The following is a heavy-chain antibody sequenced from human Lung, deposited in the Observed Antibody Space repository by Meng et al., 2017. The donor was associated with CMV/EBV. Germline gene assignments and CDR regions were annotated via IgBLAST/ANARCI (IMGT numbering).Heavy chain of an antibody. CDR2: LYPADSDT. CDR3: ARGSSGSYWYFDL. Sequence: KVSCKGSGYTFSHEWIGWVCQTPGKGLDWMGILYPADSDTRYSPSFQGRITISADMSTSTAYLQWTSLKASDIGIYYCARGSSGSYWYFDLWGRGTLVTVSS. CDR1: GYTFSHEW. J-gene: IGHJ2*01. D-gene: IGHD3-10*01. V-gene: IGHV5-51*01.